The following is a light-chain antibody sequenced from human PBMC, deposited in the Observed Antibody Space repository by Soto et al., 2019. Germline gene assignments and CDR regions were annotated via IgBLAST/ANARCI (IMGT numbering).Light chain of an antibody. V-gene: IGKV3-20*01. CDR2: GAS. CDR1: QSITSNY. Sequence: EMVLTQSPGTLSLSPGERATLSCRASQSITSNYLAWYQQKVGQAPRLLIYGASNGATGIPDRFSGSGSGTDFTLTVNRLEPEDFAVFYCQQYGSSPPTFGQGTKLEIK. J-gene: IGKJ2*01. CDR3: QQYGSSPPT.